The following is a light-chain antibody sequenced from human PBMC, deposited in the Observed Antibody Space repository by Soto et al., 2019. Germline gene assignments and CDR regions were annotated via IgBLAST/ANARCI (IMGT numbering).Light chain of an antibody. CDR3: QQSYRAVT. CDR1: QSVSSY. CDR2: AAS. J-gene: IGKJ5*01. V-gene: IGKV1-39*01. Sequence: DIQMTQSPSSLSASVGYRISITCRASQSVSSYLNWYQQKPGKAPRLLIYAASHLQTGVPSRFRGTGSATHFTLTISGLQPEDFATYYCQQSYRAVTFGQGTRREIK.